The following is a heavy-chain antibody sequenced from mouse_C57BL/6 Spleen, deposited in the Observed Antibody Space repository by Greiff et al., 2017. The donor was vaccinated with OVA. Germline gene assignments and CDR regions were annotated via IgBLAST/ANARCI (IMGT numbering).Heavy chain of an antibody. J-gene: IGHJ4*01. CDR3: AKGTGTPYYYAMDY. V-gene: IGHV2-5*01. Sequence: VQLQQSGPGLVQPSQSLSITCTVSGFSLTSYGVHWVSQSPGKGLEWLGVIWRGGSTDYNAAFMSRLSITKDNSKSQVFFKMNSLQADDTAIYYCAKGTGTPYYYAMDYWGQGTSVTVSS. CDR2: IWRGGST. CDR1: GFSLTSYG. D-gene: IGHD4-1*01.